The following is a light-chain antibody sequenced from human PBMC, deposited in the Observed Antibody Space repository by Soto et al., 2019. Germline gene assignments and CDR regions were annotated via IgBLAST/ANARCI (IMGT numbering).Light chain of an antibody. CDR1: QSISNH. CDR3: QQSYSSPPT. CDR2: AAS. Sequence: DIEMTQSPXSLSXXVXDXIIITCRASQSISNHLNWYQQKPGKAPKLLIFAASSLQSGVPSRFSGSRSGPDFTLTISSLQPEDFATYYCQQSYSSPPTFGQGTKVDIK. J-gene: IGKJ1*01. V-gene: IGKV1-39*01.